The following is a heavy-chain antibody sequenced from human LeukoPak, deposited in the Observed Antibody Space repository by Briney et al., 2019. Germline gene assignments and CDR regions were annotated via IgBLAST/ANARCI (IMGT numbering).Heavy chain of an antibody. CDR3: AREDYYDSSGFYFDY. Sequence: GGPLRLSCAAFGFTFSSYEMNWVRQAPGKGLEWVSYISSSGSTIYYADSVKRRFTIYRDNAKNSLYRQMNSLRAEDTAVYYCAREDYYDSSGFYFDYWGQGTLVTVSS. J-gene: IGHJ4*02. CDR1: GFTFSSYE. D-gene: IGHD3-22*01. V-gene: IGHV3-48*03. CDR2: ISSSGSTI.